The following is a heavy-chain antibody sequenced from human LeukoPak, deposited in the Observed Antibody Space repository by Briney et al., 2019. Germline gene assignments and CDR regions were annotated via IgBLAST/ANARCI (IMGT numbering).Heavy chain of an antibody. D-gene: IGHD3-22*01. J-gene: IGHJ4*02. CDR2: INPNSGGT. V-gene: IGHV1-2*06. CDR1: GYTFTGYY. Sequence: GASVKVSCKASGYTFTGYYMHWVRQAPGQGLEWMGRINPNSGGTNYAQKFQGRVTMTRDTSISTAYMELSRLRSDDTAVYYCARDYXYYDSSGYYXXPYYFXYWGQGALVXXXX. CDR3: ARDYXYYDSSGYYXXPYYFXY.